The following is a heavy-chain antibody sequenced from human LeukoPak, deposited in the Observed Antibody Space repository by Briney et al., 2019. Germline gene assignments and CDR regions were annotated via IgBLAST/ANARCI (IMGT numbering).Heavy chain of an antibody. D-gene: IGHD6-19*01. Sequence: PSETLSLTCTVSGYSISSGYYWGWIRQPPGKGLEWIGTIYHSGTHYNPSLESRVTISVDTSKNQFSLKLSSVTAADTAVYHCARDPGYSSGWNYFDYWGQGTLVTVSS. J-gene: IGHJ4*02. CDR2: IYHSGT. CDR1: GYSISSGYY. CDR3: ARDPGYSSGWNYFDY. V-gene: IGHV4-38-2*02.